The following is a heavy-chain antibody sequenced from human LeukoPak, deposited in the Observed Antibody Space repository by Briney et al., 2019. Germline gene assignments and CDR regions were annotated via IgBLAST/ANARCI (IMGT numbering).Heavy chain of an antibody. CDR3: VRETAAEPSFDP. Sequence: ASVKVSCKASGYTFTGYYMHWVRQAPGQGLEWMGWINPNSGGTNYAQKFQGRVTMTRDTSISTAYMELSRPRSDDTAVYYCVRETAAEPSFDPWGQGTLVTVSS. D-gene: IGHD6-13*01. J-gene: IGHJ5*02. CDR2: INPNSGGT. V-gene: IGHV1-2*02. CDR1: GYTFTGYY.